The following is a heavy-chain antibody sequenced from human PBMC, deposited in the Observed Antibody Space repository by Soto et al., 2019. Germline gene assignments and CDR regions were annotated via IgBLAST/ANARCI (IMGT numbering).Heavy chain of an antibody. CDR1: GYTFTDYY. J-gene: IGHJ5*02. D-gene: IGHD6-19*01. CDR3: ARGALTVANWFDP. V-gene: IGHV1-2*02. Sequence: ASVKVSCKASGYTFTDYYINWVRQAPGQGLEWMGWMNPNNGVTNYAQKFQGRVTMTRDTSISTAYMDLSRLRSDDTALYYCARGALTVANWFDPWGQGTRVTVSS. CDR2: MNPNNGVT.